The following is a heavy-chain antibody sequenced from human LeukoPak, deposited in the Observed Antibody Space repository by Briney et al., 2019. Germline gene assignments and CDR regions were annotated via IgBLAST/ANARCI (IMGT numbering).Heavy chain of an antibody. V-gene: IGHV4-34*01. Sequence: SETLSLTCAVYGGSFSGYYWSWIRQPPGNGLEWIGEINHSGSTNYNPSLKSRVTISVDTSKNQFSLKLSSVTAADTAVYYCARQGSSGYWPDYWGQGTLVTVSS. D-gene: IGHD3-22*01. CDR3: ARQGSSGYWPDY. CDR2: INHSGST. J-gene: IGHJ4*02. CDR1: GGSFSGYY.